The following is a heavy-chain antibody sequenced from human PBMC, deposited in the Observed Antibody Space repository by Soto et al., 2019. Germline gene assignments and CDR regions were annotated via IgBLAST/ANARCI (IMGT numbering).Heavy chain of an antibody. V-gene: IGHV4-4*02. CDR2: IYHSGST. CDR3: ARDRRQRWLQLSYYYYGMDV. D-gene: IGHD5-12*01. J-gene: IGHJ6*02. CDR1: GGSISSSNW. Sequence: PSETLSLTCAVSGGSISSSNWWSWGRQPPGKGLEWIGEIYHSGSTNYNPSLKSRVTISVDKSKNQFSLKLSSVTAADTAVYYCARDRRQRWLQLSYYYYGMDVWGQGTTVTVSS.